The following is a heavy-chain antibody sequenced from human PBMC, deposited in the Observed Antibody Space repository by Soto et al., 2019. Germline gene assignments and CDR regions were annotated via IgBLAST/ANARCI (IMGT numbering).Heavy chain of an antibody. CDR3: AKQVRDGTSSQYHFDY. V-gene: IGHV3-23*01. D-gene: IGHD6-6*01. J-gene: IGHJ4*02. CDR1: GFTFSNYA. Sequence: PXGSLRLSCAGSGFTFSNYAMSCVRHSPGKGLEWVSAISSAVNTYYADSVKGRFTISRDNSKNTLSLQMKSLRAEDTAVYYCAKQVRDGTSSQYHFDYWGQGTLGTVSS. CDR2: ISSAVNT.